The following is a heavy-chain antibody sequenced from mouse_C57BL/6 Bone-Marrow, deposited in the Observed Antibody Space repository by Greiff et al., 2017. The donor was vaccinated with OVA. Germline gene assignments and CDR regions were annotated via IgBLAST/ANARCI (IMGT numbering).Heavy chain of an antibody. CDR1: GYTFTSYW. CDR3: AGFYYGSNHWYFDV. V-gene: IGHV1-55*01. D-gene: IGHD1-1*01. CDR2: IYPGSGST. J-gene: IGHJ1*03. Sequence: QVQLQQPGAELVKPGASVKMSCKASGYTFTSYWITWVKQRPGQGLEWIGDIYPGSGSTNYNEKFKSKATLTVDTSSSTAYMQLSSLTSEDAAVYYCAGFYYGSNHWYFDVWGTGTTVTVSS.